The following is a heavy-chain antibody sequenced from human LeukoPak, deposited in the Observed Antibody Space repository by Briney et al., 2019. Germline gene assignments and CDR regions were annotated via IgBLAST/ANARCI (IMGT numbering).Heavy chain of an antibody. CDR3: ARVSQGSLDY. V-gene: IGHV4-31*01. J-gene: IGHJ4*02. CDR2: IYYSGSP. CDR1: GGSISSGGYY. Sequence: SETLSLTYTVSGGSISSGGYYWSWIRQPPGKGLEWIGYIYYSGSPYYNPSLKSQVTISVDTSKNQFSLKRRSVTAADTAVDYCARVSQGSLDYWGQGTLVTVSS.